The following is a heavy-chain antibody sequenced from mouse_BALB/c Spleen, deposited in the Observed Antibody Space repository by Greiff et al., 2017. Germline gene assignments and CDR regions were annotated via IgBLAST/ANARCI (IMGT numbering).Heavy chain of an antibody. Sequence: EVKLVESGGGLVQPGGSLKLSCAASGFTFSSYTMSWVRQTPEKRLEWVAYISNGGGSTYYPDTVKGRFTISRDNAKNTLYLQMSSLKSEDTAMYYCAKEYGNYEGTAMDYWGQGTSVTVSS. V-gene: IGHV5-12-2*01. CDR3: AKEYGNYEGTAMDY. CDR1: GFTFSSYT. CDR2: ISNGGGST. J-gene: IGHJ4*01. D-gene: IGHD2-1*01.